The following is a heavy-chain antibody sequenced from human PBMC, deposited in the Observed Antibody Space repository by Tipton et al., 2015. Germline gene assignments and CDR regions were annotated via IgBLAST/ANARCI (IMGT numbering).Heavy chain of an antibody. CDR3: ARADPVYTSDALDF. CDR2: MNPNSGNT. J-gene: IGHJ3*01. Sequence: QVQLVQSGAEVKKPGASVKVSCQASGYTFTNYDINWVRQATGHGLEWMGWMNPNSGNTGYPQKFQGRVTMTRNTSISTAYMELSSMRSADTAVYYCARADPVYTSDALDFWGQGTVGSVSS. V-gene: IGHV1-8*01. CDR1: GYTFTNYD. D-gene: IGHD6-13*01.